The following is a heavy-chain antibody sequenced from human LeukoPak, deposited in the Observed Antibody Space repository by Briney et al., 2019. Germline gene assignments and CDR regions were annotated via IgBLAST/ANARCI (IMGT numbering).Heavy chain of an antibody. CDR1: GASITSNF. D-gene: IGHD4-17*01. V-gene: IGHV4-59*01. CDR2: MYYSGST. J-gene: IGHJ4*02. CDR3: GGGGGMTAVHGDLDY. Sequence: SETLSLTCTVSGASITSNFWSWVRQPPGEGLEWIGHMYYSGSTKYNPSLKSRVTISVDTSKNQFSLKLTSVTAADTGGYYWGGGGGMTAVHGDLDYWGQGTLVTVSS.